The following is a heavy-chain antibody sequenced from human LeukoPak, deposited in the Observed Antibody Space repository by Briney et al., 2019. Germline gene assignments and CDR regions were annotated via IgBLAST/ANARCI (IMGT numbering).Heavy chain of an antibody. J-gene: IGHJ6*03. CDR2: IYYSGST. D-gene: IGHD2-2*01. CDR1: GGSISSSSYY. Sequence: SETLSLTCTVSGGSISSSSYYWGWIRQPPGKGLEWIGYIYYSGSTNYNPSLKSRVTISVDTSKNQFSLKLSSVTAADTAVYYCARDMLPQLGGYMDVWGKGTTVTVSS. CDR3: ARDMLPQLGGYMDV. V-gene: IGHV4-61*01.